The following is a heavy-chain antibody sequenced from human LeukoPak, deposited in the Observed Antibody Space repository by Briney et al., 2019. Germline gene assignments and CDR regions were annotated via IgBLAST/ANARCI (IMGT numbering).Heavy chain of an antibody. CDR3: TTLRYIP. J-gene: IGHJ5*02. V-gene: IGHV3-30*02. D-gene: IGHD5-18*01. CDR1: GFSFRSYG. Sequence: GGSLRLSCVASGFSFRSYGMHWVRQAPGKGLEWVAFIRSDGFNKDYGDSVKGRFTISRDNSKNTLYLQMNSLKTEDTAVYYCTTLRYIPWGQGTLVTVSS. CDR2: IRSDGFNK.